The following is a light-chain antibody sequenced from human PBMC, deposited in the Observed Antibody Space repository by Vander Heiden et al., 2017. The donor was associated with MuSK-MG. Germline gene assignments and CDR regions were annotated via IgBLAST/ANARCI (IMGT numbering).Light chain of an antibody. CDR3: QQSNNTPYT. V-gene: IGKV1-39*01. CDR2: AAS. J-gene: IGKJ2*01. CDR1: QSISSY. Sequence: DVQMTQSPSSLSASVGDRVTITCRTSQSISSYLNWYQQKPGKAPKLLIYAASSLQSAVPSRFIGSGSGTDSTLTIYNLQPEDFATYYCQQSNNTPYTFGQGTHLEIK.